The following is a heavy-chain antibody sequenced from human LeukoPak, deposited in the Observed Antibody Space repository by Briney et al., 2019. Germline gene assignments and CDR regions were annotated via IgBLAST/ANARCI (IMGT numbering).Heavy chain of an antibody. J-gene: IGHJ3*02. V-gene: IGHV4-59*01. Sequence: SETLSLTCTVSGDSISSYYWSWIRQPPGKGLEWNGYIYYTGKANYNPSLKSRVTISVDTSKNQFSLTLNSVTAADTAVYYCASQSTTNKKSASDIWGQGTMVTVSS. CDR2: IYYTGKA. D-gene: IGHD2/OR15-2a*01. CDR3: ASQSTTNKKSASDI. CDR1: GDSISSYY.